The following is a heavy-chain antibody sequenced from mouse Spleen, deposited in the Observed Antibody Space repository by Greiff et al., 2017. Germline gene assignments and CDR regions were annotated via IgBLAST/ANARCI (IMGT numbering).Heavy chain of an antibody. CDR1: GYTFTSYW. J-gene: IGHJ3*01. CDR3: ARLGRLFAY. Sequence: QVQLQQPGAELVKPGASVKLSCKASGYTFTSYWMHWVKQRPGQGLEWIGEIDPSDSYTNYNQKFKGKATLTVDKSSSTAYMQLSSLTSEDSAVYYCARLGRLFAYWGQGTLVTVSA. D-gene: IGHD4-1*01. CDR2: IDPSDSYT. V-gene: IGHV1-69*02.